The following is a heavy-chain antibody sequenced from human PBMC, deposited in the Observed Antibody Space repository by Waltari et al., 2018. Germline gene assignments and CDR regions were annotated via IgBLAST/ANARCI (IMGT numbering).Heavy chain of an antibody. CDR2: VDPEDGET. V-gene: IGHV1-69-2*01. D-gene: IGHD2-15*01. Sequence: PVKGLEWMGLVDPEDGETIYAEKFQGRVTITADTSTDTAYMELSSLRSEDTAVYYCATAPRRVILYGDDAFDIWGQGTMVTVSS. J-gene: IGHJ3*02. CDR3: ATAPRRVILYGDDAFDI.